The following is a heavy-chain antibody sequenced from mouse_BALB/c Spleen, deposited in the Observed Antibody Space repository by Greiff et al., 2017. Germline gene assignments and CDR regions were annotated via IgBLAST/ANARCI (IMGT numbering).Heavy chain of an antibody. CDR3: VRVTGTGAMDY. D-gene: IGHD4-1*01. J-gene: IGHJ4*01. CDR2: IRSKSNNSAS. Sequence: EVQVLQSGAGLVQPKGSLKLSCAASGFTFNTYAMHWVYQAPGQGLEWVARIRSKSNNSASYYADSVKATVTISRDDSQNMLYLQMNNLKTADAAMSDCVRVTGTGAMDYWGQGTTVTVSS. CDR1: GFTFNTYA. V-gene: IGHV10-3*03.